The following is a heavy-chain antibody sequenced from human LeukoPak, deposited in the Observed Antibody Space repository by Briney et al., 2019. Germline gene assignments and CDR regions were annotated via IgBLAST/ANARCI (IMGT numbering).Heavy chain of an antibody. J-gene: IGHJ4*02. CDR1: GFTFSSYG. Sequence: GGSLRLSCAASGFTFSSYGMHWVRQAPGKGLEWVAVIWYDGSNKYYADSEKGRFTISRDNSKNTLYLQMNSLRAEDTAVYYCARARGESGYDFILDYWGQGTLVTVSS. CDR2: IWYDGSNK. CDR3: ARARGESGYDFILDY. V-gene: IGHV3-33*01. D-gene: IGHD5-12*01.